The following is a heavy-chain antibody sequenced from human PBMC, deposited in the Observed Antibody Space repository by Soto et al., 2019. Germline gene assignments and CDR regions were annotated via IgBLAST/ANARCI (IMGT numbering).Heavy chain of an antibody. CDR1: GGSFSGYY. CDR3: ARTDPSRAFDI. CDR2: INHSGST. J-gene: IGHJ3*02. V-gene: IGHV4-34*01. Sequence: XETLSLTCAVYGGSFSGYYWSWIRQPPGKGLDWIGEINHSGSTNYNPSLKSRVTISVDTSKNQFSLKLSSVTAADTAVYYCARTDPSRAFDIWGQGKMVTVSS.